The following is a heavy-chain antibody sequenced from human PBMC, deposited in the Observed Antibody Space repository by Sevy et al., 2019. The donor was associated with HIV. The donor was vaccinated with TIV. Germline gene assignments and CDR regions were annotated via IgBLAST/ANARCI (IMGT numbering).Heavy chain of an antibody. CDR2: LSYDDSDE. CDR3: AKDDLGSIDY. V-gene: IGHV3-30-3*02. D-gene: IGHD3-10*01. CDR1: GFIFSTSP. J-gene: IGHJ4*02. Sequence: GGPLRLSCAASGFIFSTSPMHWVRQAPGKGLECVAILSYDDSDENYADSVKGRFTISRDNSKNTLYLQMNSLRTEGTAVYYCAKDDLGSIDYWGQGTLVTVSS.